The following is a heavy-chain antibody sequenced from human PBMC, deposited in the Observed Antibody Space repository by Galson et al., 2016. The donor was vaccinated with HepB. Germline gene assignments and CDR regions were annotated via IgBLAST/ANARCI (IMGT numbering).Heavy chain of an antibody. Sequence: CQASGYTFRNFDISWVRQAPGQGLEWMGWVSTRKGTTNYANKLQGRVTMSTDTPTTTAYMELRSLTSDDTAVYYCARDHYDVLSGFIDWGQGTLVTVSS. D-gene: IGHD3-3*01. CDR2: VSTRKGTT. CDR3: ARDHYDVLSGFID. CDR1: GYTFRNFD. J-gene: IGHJ4*02. V-gene: IGHV1-18*01.